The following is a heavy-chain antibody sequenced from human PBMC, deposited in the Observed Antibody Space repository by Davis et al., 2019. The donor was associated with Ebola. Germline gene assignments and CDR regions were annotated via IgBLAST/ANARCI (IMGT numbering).Heavy chain of an antibody. V-gene: IGHV3-30-3*01. J-gene: IGHJ4*02. Sequence: GESLKISCAASGFTFSSYAMHWVRQAPGKGLEWVAVISYDGSNKYYADSVKGRFTISRDNSKNTLYLQMNSLRAEDTAVYYCAKDSFCSGGSCYSYFDYWGQGTLVTVSS. CDR2: ISYDGSNK. D-gene: IGHD2-15*01. CDR1: GFTFSSYA. CDR3: AKDSFCSGGSCYSYFDY.